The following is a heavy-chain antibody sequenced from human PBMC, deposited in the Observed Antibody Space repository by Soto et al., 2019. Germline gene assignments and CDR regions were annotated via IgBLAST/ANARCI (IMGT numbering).Heavy chain of an antibody. J-gene: IGHJ3*02. V-gene: IGHV4-30-4*01. CDR3: ARASYYDILTGYYSVAFDI. Sequence: SETLSLTCTVSGGSISSGDYYWSWIRQPPGKGLEWIGYIYYSGSTYYNPSLKSRVTISVDTSKNQFSLKLSSVTAADTAVYYCARASYYDILTGYYSVAFDIWGQGTMVTVSS. CDR2: IYYSGST. CDR1: GGSISSGDYY. D-gene: IGHD3-9*01.